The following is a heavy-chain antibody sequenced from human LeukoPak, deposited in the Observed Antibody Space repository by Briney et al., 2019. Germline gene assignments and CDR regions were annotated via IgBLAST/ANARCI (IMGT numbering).Heavy chain of an antibody. Sequence: SETLSLTCAVPGYSISSGYFWGWIRRPPGRGREWIGIIDHTGTAYYNPSLKSPVTISVDTSKNQFSLRLSSVTAADTAVYYCATTDGRDGYIGCFGYWGQGTLVTVSS. CDR3: ATTDGRDGYIGCFGY. V-gene: IGHV4-38-2*01. D-gene: IGHD5-24*01. CDR2: IDHTGTA. CDR1: GYSISSGYF. J-gene: IGHJ4*02.